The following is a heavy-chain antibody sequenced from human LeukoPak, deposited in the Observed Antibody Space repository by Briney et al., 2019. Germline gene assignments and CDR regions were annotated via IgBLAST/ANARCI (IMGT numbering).Heavy chain of an antibody. CDR3: ARHQCSGTRCYNFYFYGMDV. Sequence: IPSETLSLTCTVSGGSITSSIDYWGWVRQPPGKGLEWIATIYYSTSTQYNPSLKSRVTMSVDTSKNQFSLKLSSMTAADTAVYYCARHQCSGTRCYNFYFYGMDVWGQGTTVTVSS. V-gene: IGHV4-39*01. D-gene: IGHD2-2*02. CDR1: GGSITSSIDY. J-gene: IGHJ6*02. CDR2: IYYSTST.